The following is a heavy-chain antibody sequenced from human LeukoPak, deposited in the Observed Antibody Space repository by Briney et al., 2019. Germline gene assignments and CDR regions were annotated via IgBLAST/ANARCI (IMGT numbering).Heavy chain of an antibody. V-gene: IGHV3-74*01. J-gene: IGHJ4*02. CDR3: AKDESYGSGSFDY. CDR2: INSDGSST. Sequence: GGSLRLSCAASGFTFTSYWMHWVRQAPGKGLVWVSRINSDGSSTTYADSVKGRFTISRDNSKNTLYLQMNSLRAEDTAVYYCAKDESYGSGSFDYWGQGTLVTVSS. D-gene: IGHD3-10*01. CDR1: GFTFTSYW.